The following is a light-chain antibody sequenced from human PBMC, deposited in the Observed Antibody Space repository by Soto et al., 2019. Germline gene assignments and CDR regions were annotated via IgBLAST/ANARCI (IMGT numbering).Light chain of an antibody. CDR3: QQYGSSPPT. V-gene: IGKV3-20*01. J-gene: IGKJ1*01. CDR1: QSVSNNY. CDR2: GAS. Sequence: EIVLTQSPGTLSLSPGERATLSWRASQSVSNNYLAWYQRKPGQAPRLLIYGASSRATGIPGRFSGSGSGTDFTLTITRLEPEDFAVYYCQQYGSSPPTFGQGTKVEIK.